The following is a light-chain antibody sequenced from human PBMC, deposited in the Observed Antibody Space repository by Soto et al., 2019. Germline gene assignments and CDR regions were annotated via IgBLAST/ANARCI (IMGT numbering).Light chain of an antibody. Sequence: IHMTHSPSSRSVSVGDRVTITCRTSQNINAWLAWCQQRPGQAPKLLIYDASTVQSGVPSRFSGSGSGTELTLHISTMKHDHSETYHCQQYTIYSHCTFGQGKNVDIK. CDR2: DAS. V-gene: IGKV1-5*01. CDR3: QQYTIYSHCT. CDR1: QNINAW. J-gene: IGKJ1*01.